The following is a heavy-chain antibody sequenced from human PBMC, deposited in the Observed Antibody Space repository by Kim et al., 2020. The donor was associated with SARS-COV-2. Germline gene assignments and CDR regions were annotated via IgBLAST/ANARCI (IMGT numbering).Heavy chain of an antibody. CDR1: GFTFSSYS. CDR2: ISSSSSFI. V-gene: IGHV3-21*01. Sequence: GGSLRLSCAASGFTFSSYSMNWVRQAPGKGLEWVSSISSSSSFIYYADSVKGRFTISRDNAKNSLYLQMNSLRAEDTAVFYCARDVDISGYVLPRMGYWGRGTLVTVSS. D-gene: IGHD3-22*01. CDR3: ARDVDISGYVLPRMGY. J-gene: IGHJ4*02.